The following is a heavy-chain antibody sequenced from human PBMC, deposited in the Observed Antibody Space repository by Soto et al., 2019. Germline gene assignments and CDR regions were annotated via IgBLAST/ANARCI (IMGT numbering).Heavy chain of an antibody. CDR3: ADSWLPTSY. CDR2: ISPDVRTT. J-gene: IGHJ4*02. D-gene: IGHD3-10*01. CDR1: GFSFSHYW. V-gene: IGHV3-74*01. Sequence: VGSLRLSCGASGFSFSHYWMHWVRQAPGKGLVWVSRISPDVRTTTYADSVKGRFTISRDNAKSTLYLQMNSLTVEDGAVYYCADSWLPTSYWGPGTLVTVSS.